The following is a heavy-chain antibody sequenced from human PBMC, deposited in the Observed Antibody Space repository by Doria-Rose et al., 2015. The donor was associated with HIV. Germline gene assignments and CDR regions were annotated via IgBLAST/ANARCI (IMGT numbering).Heavy chain of an antibody. Sequence: SGDSIHNFYWTWVRQAAGKGLERIGRIYSTGSTNYNPSLQSRVTISIDTSRSQFSLSPRSVTAADTAFYFCARDRGDYWGQGALVTVTS. CDR1: GDSIHNFY. CDR3: ARDRGDY. CDR2: IYSTGST. V-gene: IGHV4-4*07. J-gene: IGHJ4*02.